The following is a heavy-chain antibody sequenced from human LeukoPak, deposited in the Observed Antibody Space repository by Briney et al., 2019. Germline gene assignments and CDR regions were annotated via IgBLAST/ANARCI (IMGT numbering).Heavy chain of an antibody. D-gene: IGHD3-10*01. Sequence: PGGSLRLSCATSGFTFSSYSMNWVRQAPGKGLEWVSSISTSSSYIYYADSVKGRFTISRDNAKNSLYLQMNSLRAEDTAVYYCARVSGTFGELYWGQGTLVTVSS. J-gene: IGHJ4*02. CDR3: ARVSGTFGELY. CDR2: ISTSSSYI. V-gene: IGHV3-21*01. CDR1: GFTFSSYS.